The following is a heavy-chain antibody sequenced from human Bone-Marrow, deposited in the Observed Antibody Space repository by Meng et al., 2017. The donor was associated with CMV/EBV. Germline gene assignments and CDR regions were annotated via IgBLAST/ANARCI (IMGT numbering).Heavy chain of an antibody. CDR3: GSREGGY. CDR1: GFTFSPYG. CDR2: ISSSGSYI. V-gene: IGHV3-21*01. J-gene: IGHJ4*02. D-gene: IGHD1-26*01. Sequence: GGSLRLSCVASGFTFSPYGMNWVRQAPGKGLEWVSSISSSGSYIHYADSVKGRFTVSRDNAKNSLYLQMNSLRAEDTAVYYCGSREGGYWGQGTLVTVSS.